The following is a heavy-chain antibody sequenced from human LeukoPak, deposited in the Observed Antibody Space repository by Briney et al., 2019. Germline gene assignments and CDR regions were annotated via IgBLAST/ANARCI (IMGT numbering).Heavy chain of an antibody. D-gene: IGHD2-15*01. CDR3: ARDQGYCSGGSCYPLDY. CDR2: IIPIFGTA. V-gene: IGHV1-69*05. J-gene: IGHJ4*02. Sequence: SVKVSCKASGGTFSSYAISWVRQAPGQGLEWMGGIIPIFGTANYAQKFQGRVTITTDESTSTAYMELSRLRSEDTAVYYCARDQGYCSGGSCYPLDYWGQGTLVTVSS. CDR1: GGTFSSYA.